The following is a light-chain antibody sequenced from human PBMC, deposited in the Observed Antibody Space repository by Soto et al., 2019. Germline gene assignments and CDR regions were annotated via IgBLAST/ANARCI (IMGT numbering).Light chain of an antibody. J-gene: IGLJ2*01. Sequence: QSALTQPASVSGSPGQSNTISCTGTSSDVGGYNYVSWYQQHPGKAPKLMIYEVSNRPSGVSNRFSASKSGNTASLTISGLQAEDEADYYCSSYTSSSSVVFGGGTKLTVL. CDR3: SSYTSSSSVV. CDR1: SSDVGGYNY. CDR2: EVS. V-gene: IGLV2-14*01.